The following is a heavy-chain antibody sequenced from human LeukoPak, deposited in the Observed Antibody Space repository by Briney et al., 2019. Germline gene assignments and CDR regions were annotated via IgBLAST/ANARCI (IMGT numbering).Heavy chain of an antibody. V-gene: IGHV3-74*01. CDR1: GFTFSSNW. CDR2: ISEDGSTT. Sequence: GGSLRLSCAASGFTFSSNWKHWVRQAPGKGLVWVSRISEDGSTTNYADSVKGRSTIFRDNAKNTLYLQMNSLRAEDTAVYYCVRDLGGRSGHWGQGTLVTVSS. D-gene: IGHD1-26*01. J-gene: IGHJ4*02. CDR3: VRDLGGRSGH.